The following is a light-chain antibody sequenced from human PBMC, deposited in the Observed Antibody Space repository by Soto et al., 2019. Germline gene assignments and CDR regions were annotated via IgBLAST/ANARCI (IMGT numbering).Light chain of an antibody. CDR2: GAS. CDR3: QQYGSSPIT. Sequence: DIVMTQSPLSLPVTPGEPATLSCRASQSISSYLAWYQQKPGQAPRLLIYGASSRATGIPDRFSGSGSGTDFTLTISRLEPEDFAVYYCQQYGSSPITFGQGTRLEIK. V-gene: IGKV3-20*01. CDR1: QSISSY. J-gene: IGKJ5*01.